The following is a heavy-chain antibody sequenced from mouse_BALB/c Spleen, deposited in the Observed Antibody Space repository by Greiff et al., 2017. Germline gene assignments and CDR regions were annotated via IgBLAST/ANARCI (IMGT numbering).Heavy chain of an antibody. CDR1: GYSFTGYY. J-gene: IGHJ2*01. CDR3: AREYYGYVDY. D-gene: IGHD1-1*01. V-gene: IGHV1-31*01. Sequence: EVQLQQSGPELVKPGASVKISCKASGYSFTGYYMHWVKQSHVKSLEWIGRINPYNGATSYNQNFKDKASLTVDKSSSTAYMELHSLTSEDSAVYYCAREYYGYVDYWGQGTTLTVSS. CDR2: INPYNGAT.